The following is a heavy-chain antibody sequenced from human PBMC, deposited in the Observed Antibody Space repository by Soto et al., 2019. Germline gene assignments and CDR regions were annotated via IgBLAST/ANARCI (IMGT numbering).Heavy chain of an antibody. D-gene: IGHD3-16*01. CDR1: GGSISSGGYS. CDR3: ARAGGGYFDS. Sequence: QLQLQESGSGLVKPSQTLSLTCAVSGGSISSGGYSWSWIRQPPGKGLEWIGYIYHSGSTYYNPSRKSRVTISGDRSKNQFALKLSSVTAADTAVYYCARAGGGYFDSWGQGTLVTVSS. V-gene: IGHV4-30-2*01. J-gene: IGHJ4*02. CDR2: IYHSGST.